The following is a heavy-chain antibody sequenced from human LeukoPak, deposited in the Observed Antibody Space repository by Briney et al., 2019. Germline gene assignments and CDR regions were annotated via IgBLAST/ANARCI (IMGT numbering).Heavy chain of an antibody. CDR1: GFTFSSYG. Sequence: GGSLRLSCAASGFTFSSYGMHWVRQAPGKGLEWVAFIRYDGSNKCYADSVKGRFTISRDNSKNTLYLQMNSPRAEDTAVYYCAKDPYDSSGHYFDYWGQGTLVTVSS. D-gene: IGHD3-22*01. CDR2: IRYDGSNK. J-gene: IGHJ4*02. CDR3: AKDPYDSSGHYFDY. V-gene: IGHV3-30*02.